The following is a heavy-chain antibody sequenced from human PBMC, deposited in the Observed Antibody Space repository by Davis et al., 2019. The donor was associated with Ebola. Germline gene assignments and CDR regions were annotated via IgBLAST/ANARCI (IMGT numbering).Heavy chain of an antibody. V-gene: IGHV1-2*06. J-gene: IGHJ4*02. Sequence: ASVKVSCKASGYTFTSYAMHWVRQAPGQGLEWMGRINPNSGGTNYAQKFQGRVTMTRDTSISTAYMELSRLRSDDTAVYYCASSARYYYDSSGYYLLEYWGQGTLVTVSS. CDR3: ASSARYYYDSSGYYLLEY. CDR1: GYTFTSYA. D-gene: IGHD3-22*01. CDR2: INPNSGGT.